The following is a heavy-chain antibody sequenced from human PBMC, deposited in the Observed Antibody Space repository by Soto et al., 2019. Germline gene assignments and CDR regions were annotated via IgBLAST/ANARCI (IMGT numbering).Heavy chain of an antibody. Sequence: EVQLVESGGGLVKPGGSLRLSCAASGFTFSSYSMNWVRQAPGKGLEWVSSISSSSSYIYYADSVKGRFTISRDNAKNSLYLQMNSLRAEDTAVYYCARPTYSNYAEYYYYGMDVWGQGTTVTVSS. D-gene: IGHD4-4*01. CDR1: GFTFSSYS. CDR3: ARPTYSNYAEYYYYGMDV. CDR2: ISSSSSYI. J-gene: IGHJ6*02. V-gene: IGHV3-21*01.